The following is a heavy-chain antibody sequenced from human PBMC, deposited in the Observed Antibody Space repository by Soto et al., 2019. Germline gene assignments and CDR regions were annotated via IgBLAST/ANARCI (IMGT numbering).Heavy chain of an antibody. D-gene: IGHD2-15*01. CDR2: MNPNSGET. CDR1: GYTFTDYD. J-gene: IGHJ5*02. Sequence: QEQLVQSGAEVKKPGASVKVSCKTSGYTFTDYDINWVRQATGQGREWIGWMNPNSGETGYAQKLQGRVTMTRSASISTDYLELSSLRAEDTAVYYCAGVAVAARPRWYNWFDPWGQGTLVTVSS. CDR3: AGVAVAARPRWYNWFDP. V-gene: IGHV1-8*01.